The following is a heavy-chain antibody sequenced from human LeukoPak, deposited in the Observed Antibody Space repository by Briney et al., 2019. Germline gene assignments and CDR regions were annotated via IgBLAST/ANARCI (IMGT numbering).Heavy chain of an antibody. CDR3: ARGGGFYGSGTTHFDY. D-gene: IGHD3-10*01. CDR1: GGSFSGYY. CDR2: INHSGST. Sequence: SETLSLTCAVYGGSFSGYYWSWIRQPPGKGLEWTGEINHSGSTNYNPSLKSRVTISVDTSKNQFSLNLRSVTAADTAFYYCARGGGFYGSGTTHFDYWGQGTLATVSS. V-gene: IGHV4-34*01. J-gene: IGHJ4*02.